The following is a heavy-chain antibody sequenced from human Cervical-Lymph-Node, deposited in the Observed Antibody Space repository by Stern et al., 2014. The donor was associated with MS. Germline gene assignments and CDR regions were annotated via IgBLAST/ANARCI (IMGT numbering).Heavy chain of an antibody. Sequence: EVQLVESGGGLVQPGGSQRLSCVASGSPFSTSWMSWVRQAPGKGLEGVANIKGDGSETYYLDSVKGRFTISRDNAKSSLYLEMNSLRAEDTAVYYCTRFLQSGWSDLFDSWGRGTLVTVSS. CDR2: IKGDGSET. CDR1: GSPFSTSW. J-gene: IGHJ5*01. V-gene: IGHV3-7*01. D-gene: IGHD6-19*01. CDR3: TRFLQSGWSDLFDS.